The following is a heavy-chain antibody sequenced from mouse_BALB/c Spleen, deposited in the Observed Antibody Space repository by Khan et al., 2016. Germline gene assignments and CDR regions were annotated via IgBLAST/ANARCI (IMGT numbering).Heavy chain of an antibody. V-gene: IGHV1-37*01. CDR3: GRPQYYDSSYGAMDY. Sequence: VQLKESGPELVKPGASVKISCKASGYSSTGYFMNWVKQSHGKSLEWIGRIIPYNGDTFYNQKFKGKATLTVDTSSSTAHMELLSLTSEDSAVYYCGRPQYYDSSYGAMDYWGQGPSVTVSS. D-gene: IGHD1-1*01. CDR2: IIPYNGDT. J-gene: IGHJ4*01. CDR1: GYSSTGYF.